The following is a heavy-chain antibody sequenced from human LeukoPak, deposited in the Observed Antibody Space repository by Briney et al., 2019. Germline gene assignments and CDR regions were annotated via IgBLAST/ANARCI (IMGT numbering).Heavy chain of an antibody. J-gene: IGHJ5*02. CDR3: ARGQQLVSLGWFDP. Sequence: SETLSLTCTVSGASISSGSSYWSWIRQPAGKGLDWIGRIYTNGNTNYNPSLKSRVAISVDTSKNQFSLKLSSVTAADTAVYYCARGQQLVSLGWFDPWGQGTLVTVSS. CDR1: GASISSGSSY. CDR2: IYTNGNT. V-gene: IGHV4-61*02. D-gene: IGHD6-13*01.